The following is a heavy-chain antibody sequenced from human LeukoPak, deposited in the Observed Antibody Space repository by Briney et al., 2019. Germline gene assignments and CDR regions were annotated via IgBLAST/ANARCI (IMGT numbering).Heavy chain of an antibody. CDR2: VSRDYST. Sequence: GGSLRLSCAASGFTFSNYDMSWVRQAPGKGREWVSTVSRDYSTYYADSVKGRFTTSRDNSKNTLYLQMNSLTAEDTALYYCVRRAGSERYFDYWGQGTLVTVSS. CDR3: VRRAGSERYFDY. CDR1: GFTFSNYD. D-gene: IGHD3-10*01. V-gene: IGHV3-23*01. J-gene: IGHJ4*02.